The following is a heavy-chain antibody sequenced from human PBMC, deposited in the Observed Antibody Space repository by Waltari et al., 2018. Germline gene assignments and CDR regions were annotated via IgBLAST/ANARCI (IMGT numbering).Heavy chain of an antibody. V-gene: IGHV2-5*01. CDR3: AHEFGAFDF. D-gene: IGHD3-16*01. CDR2: IYWNDDE. J-gene: IGHJ3*01. Sequence: QITLKESGPTLVKPTQTLVLTCTFSRFSLPTNGVGVGWIRQPPGKAPEWLALIYWNDDERYNPSLRSRLTITKDTSKNQVVLTMTNMDPVETATYFCAHEFGAFDFWGQGTMVTVSS. CDR1: RFSLPTNGVG.